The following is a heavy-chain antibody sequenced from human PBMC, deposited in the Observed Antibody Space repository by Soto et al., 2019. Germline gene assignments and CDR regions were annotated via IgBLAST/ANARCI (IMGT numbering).Heavy chain of an antibody. V-gene: IGHV1-69*13. CDR3: YWYYYDSSGHDPDY. CDR1: GGTFSSYA. Sequence: GASVKVSCKTSGGTFSSYAISWVRQAPGQGLEWMGGIIPIFGTANYAQKFQGRVTITADESTSTAYMEPSSLRSEDTAVYYCYWYYYDSSGHDPDYWGQGTLVTVSS. J-gene: IGHJ4*02. D-gene: IGHD3-22*01. CDR2: IIPIFGTA.